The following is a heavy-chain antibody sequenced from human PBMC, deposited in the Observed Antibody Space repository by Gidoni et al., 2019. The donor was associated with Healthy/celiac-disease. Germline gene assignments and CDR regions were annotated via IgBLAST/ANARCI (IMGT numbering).Heavy chain of an antibody. CDR1: GGSFSGYY. D-gene: IGHD4-17*01. Sequence: QVQLQQWGAGLLKPSETLSLTCAVYGGSFSGYYWSWIRQPPGKGLEWIGEINHSGSTNYNPSLKSRVTISVDTSKNQFSLKLSSVTAADTAVYYCARVNYGDSSSRGGDYWGQGTLVTVSS. J-gene: IGHJ4*02. V-gene: IGHV4-34*01. CDR3: ARVNYGDSSSRGGDY. CDR2: INHSGST.